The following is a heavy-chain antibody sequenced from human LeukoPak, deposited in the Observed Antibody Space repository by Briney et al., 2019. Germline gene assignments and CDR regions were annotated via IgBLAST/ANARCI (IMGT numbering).Heavy chain of an antibody. D-gene: IGHD3-22*01. J-gene: IGHJ4*02. Sequence: SESLSLTCTVSGGSISSNYWSWIRQPPGKGLEWIGYIHKNVGTNYNPSLKSRVTISLDTSKNQFSLKLSSVTAADTAVYYCARTFDTSGYFYYYDNWGQGTLVTVSS. CDR1: GGSISSNY. V-gene: IGHV4-59*01. CDR2: IHKNVGT. CDR3: ARTFDTSGYFYYYDN.